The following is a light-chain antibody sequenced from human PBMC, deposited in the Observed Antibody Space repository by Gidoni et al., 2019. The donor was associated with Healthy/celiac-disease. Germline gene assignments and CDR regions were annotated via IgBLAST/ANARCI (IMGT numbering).Light chain of an antibody. J-gene: IGKJ1*01. CDR2: KAS. CDR3: QQYNSYSPT. V-gene: IGKV1-5*03. CDR1: LSISSC. Sequence: DIPMTQSPFTLSASVGDRVTITCRASLSISSCLAWYQQKPGKAPKLLIYKASSLESGVPSRFSGSGSGTEFTLTISSLQPDDFATYYCQQYNSYSPTFGQGTKVEIK.